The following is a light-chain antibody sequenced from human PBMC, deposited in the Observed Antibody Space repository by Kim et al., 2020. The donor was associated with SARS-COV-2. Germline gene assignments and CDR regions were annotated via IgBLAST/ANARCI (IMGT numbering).Light chain of an antibody. CDR2: KDS. V-gene: IGLV3-25*03. J-gene: IGLJ2*01. CDR1: ALPKQY. CDR3: QSADSSGTHVV. Sequence: SYELTQPPSVSVSPGQTARITCSGDALPKQYAYWYQQKPGQAPVLVIYKDSERPSGIHERFSGSSSGTTVTLTISGVQAEDEADYYCQSADSSGTHVVFGGGTQLTVL.